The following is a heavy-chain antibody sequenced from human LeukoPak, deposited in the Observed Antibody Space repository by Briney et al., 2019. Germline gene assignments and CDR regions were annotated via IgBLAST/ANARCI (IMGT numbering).Heavy chain of an antibody. V-gene: IGHV5-51*01. J-gene: IGHJ5*02. D-gene: IGHD3-3*01. CDR2: IYPGDSDT. CDR3: ARGVFWSGYYNWFDP. Sequence: GESLKISCKGSAYSFTSYWIGWVRQMPGKGLEWMGIIYPGDSDTRYSPSFQGQVTISADKSISTAYLQWSSLKASDTTMYYCARGVFWSGYYNWFDPWGQGTLVTVSS. CDR1: AYSFTSYW.